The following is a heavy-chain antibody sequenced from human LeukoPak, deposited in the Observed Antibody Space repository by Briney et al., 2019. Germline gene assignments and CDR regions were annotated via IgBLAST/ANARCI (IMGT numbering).Heavy chain of an antibody. J-gene: IGHJ4*02. V-gene: IGHV3-23*01. CDR3: AKDWLYSSGWYEGGAFDY. D-gene: IGHD6-19*01. CDR2: ISGSGGST. CDR1: GFTFSSYA. Sequence: PGGSLRLSCAASGFTFSSYAMSWVRQARGKGLEWVSAISGSGGSTYYADSVKGRFTISRDNSKNTLYLQMNSLRAEDTAVYYCAKDWLYSSGWYEGGAFDYWGQGTLVTVSS.